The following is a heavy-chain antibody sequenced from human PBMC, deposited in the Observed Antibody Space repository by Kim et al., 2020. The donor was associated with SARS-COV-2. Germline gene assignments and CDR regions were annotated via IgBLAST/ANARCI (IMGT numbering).Heavy chain of an antibody. J-gene: IGHJ4*01. D-gene: IGHD4-17*01. CDR1: GGSFSGYY. V-gene: IGHV4-34*01. CDR3: ARGFRRWVAYGGDYDY. CDR2: INHSGST. Sequence: SETLSLTCAVYGGSFSGYYWSWIRQPPGKGLEWIGEINHSGSTNYNPSLKSRVTISVDTSKNQFSLKLSSVTAADTAVYYCARGFRRWVAYGGDYDYWG.